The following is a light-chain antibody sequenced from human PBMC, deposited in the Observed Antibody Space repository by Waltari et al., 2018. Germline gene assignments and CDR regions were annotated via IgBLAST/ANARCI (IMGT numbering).Light chain of an antibody. Sequence: QSALTQPASVSGSPGQSITISCTGTSSDVGSYTLVSWYQQHPGKAPKLMIYEVTKRPSGVSNRFSGSKSGNTASLTISGLQAEDEADYCCCSYAGSTTHVIFGGGTKLTVL. CDR2: EVT. CDR3: CSYAGSTTHVI. J-gene: IGLJ2*01. CDR1: SSDVGSYTL. V-gene: IGLV2-23*02.